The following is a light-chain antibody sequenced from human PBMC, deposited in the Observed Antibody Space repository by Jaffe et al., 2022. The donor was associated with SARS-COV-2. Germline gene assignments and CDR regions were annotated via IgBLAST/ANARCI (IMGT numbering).Light chain of an antibody. CDR3: QQFYSTRT. CDR1: QSVLYSSSNKNY. CDR2: WAS. Sequence: DIVMTQSPDSLAVSLGERATINCKSSQSVLYSSSNKNYLAWYQQKPGQPPKLLIYWASTRESGVPDRFSGSGSGTDFTLTINSLQAEDVAVYYCQQFYSTRTFGGGTKVEIK. V-gene: IGKV4-1*01. J-gene: IGKJ4*01.